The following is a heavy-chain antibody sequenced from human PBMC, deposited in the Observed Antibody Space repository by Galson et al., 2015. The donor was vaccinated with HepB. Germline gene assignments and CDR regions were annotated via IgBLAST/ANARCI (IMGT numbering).Heavy chain of an antibody. V-gene: IGHV3-72*01. Sequence: SLRLSCAAPGFTFSDHYMDWVRQAPGKGLEWVGRSRNKANSHTTEYAASVKGRFTVSRDDSQNSLYLQMNSLKTEDTAVYYCVRSMTTVTPYFFDYWGQGVLVTVSS. CDR1: GFTFSDHY. J-gene: IGHJ4*02. D-gene: IGHD4-17*01. CDR3: VRSMTTVTPYFFDY. CDR2: SRNKANSHTT.